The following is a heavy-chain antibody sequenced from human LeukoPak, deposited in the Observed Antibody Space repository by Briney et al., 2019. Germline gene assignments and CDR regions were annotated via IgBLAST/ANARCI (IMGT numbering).Heavy chain of an antibody. Sequence: GGSLRLSCAASGFTFSNAWMSWVRQAPGKGLEWVGRIKSKTDGGTTDYAAPVKGRFTISRDDSKNTLYLQMNSLKTEDTAVYYCTTDPGNYADYYYYYMDVWGKGTTVTVSS. CDR3: TTDPGNYADYYYYYMDV. CDR1: GFTFSNAW. CDR2: IKSKTDGGTT. V-gene: IGHV3-15*01. J-gene: IGHJ6*03. D-gene: IGHD1-7*01.